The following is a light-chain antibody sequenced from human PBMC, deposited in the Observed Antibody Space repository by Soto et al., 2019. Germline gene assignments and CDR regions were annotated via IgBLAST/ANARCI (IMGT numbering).Light chain of an antibody. CDR1: QTVSNW. CDR2: DVS. V-gene: IGKV1-5*01. Sequence: DIQMTQSPSTLSASAGDRVTITCRASQTVSNWLAWYQQKPGKAPRLLNYDVSSLQSGVPARFSGSGSETEFTLTISRLEPEDSATYYCQQSHSSPITFGQGTRLEI. J-gene: IGKJ5*01. CDR3: QQSHSSPIT.